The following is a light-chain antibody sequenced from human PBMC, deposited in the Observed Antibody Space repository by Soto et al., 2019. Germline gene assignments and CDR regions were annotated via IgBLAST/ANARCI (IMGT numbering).Light chain of an antibody. Sequence: EIVMRQSPATLAVSPGERATLSCRASQSVSSNLACYQQKPGQAPRLLSYGASTRATGIPARFSGSGSGTEFTLTISSLQSEDFAVYYCQQYNNWPPITFGQGTRLEIK. J-gene: IGKJ5*01. CDR3: QQYNNWPPIT. V-gene: IGKV3-15*01. CDR1: QSVSSN. CDR2: GAS.